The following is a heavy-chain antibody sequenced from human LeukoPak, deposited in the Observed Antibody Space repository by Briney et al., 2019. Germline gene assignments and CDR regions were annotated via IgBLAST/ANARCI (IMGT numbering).Heavy chain of an antibody. CDR2: ISISGNTI. J-gene: IGHJ6*03. CDR1: RFTFSDYE. CDR3: AKDATAVPGTVYMDV. Sequence: GGSLRLSCAASRFTFSDYEMNWVRQAPGKGLEWLSHISISGNTIHYADSVEGRFTISRDNAKNSVYLQMTSLRAEDTALYYCAKDATAVPGTVYMDVWGKGTTVTVSS. V-gene: IGHV3-48*03. D-gene: IGHD6-13*01.